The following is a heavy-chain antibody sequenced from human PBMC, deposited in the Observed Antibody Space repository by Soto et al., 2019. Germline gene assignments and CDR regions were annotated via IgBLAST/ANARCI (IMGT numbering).Heavy chain of an antibody. CDR3: AKDILSIAAAGYDY. J-gene: IGHJ4*02. Sequence: PGGSLRLSCAASGFTFDDYAMHWVRQAPGKGLEWVSGISWNSGSIGYADSVKGRFTISRDNAKNSLYLQMNSLRAEDTALYYCAKDILSIAAAGYDYWGQGTLVTAPQ. CDR2: ISWNSGSI. D-gene: IGHD6-13*01. V-gene: IGHV3-9*01. CDR1: GFTFDDYA.